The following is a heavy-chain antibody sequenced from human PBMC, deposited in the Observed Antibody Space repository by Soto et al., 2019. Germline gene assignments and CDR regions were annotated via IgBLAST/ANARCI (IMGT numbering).Heavy chain of an antibody. CDR1: GDTSTSYY. CDR3: ARDFYDSVGYTWFDS. J-gene: IGHJ5*01. V-gene: IGHV4-59*01. D-gene: IGHD3-22*01. Sequence: SETLSLTCTVSGDTSTSYYWGWIRQAPGKGLEWIGHIHNSGTSTHNPSLNGRVTISIDMSKKQFSLKLTSLTTADTAVYYCARDFYDSVGYTWFDSWSQGTLVTVSS. CDR2: IHNSGTS.